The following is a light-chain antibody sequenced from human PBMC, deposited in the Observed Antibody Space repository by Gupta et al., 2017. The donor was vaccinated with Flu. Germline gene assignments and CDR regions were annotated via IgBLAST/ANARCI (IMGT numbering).Light chain of an antibody. J-gene: IGKJ1*01. CDR3: QHYGSSPQT. Sequence: ELVLTQSPGTLSLSPGERATLSCRAGQSVSSSYLAWYQQKPGQAPRLLIYAASSRATGIPDRVSGSGSGTDFTLTISRLEPEDFAVYYCQHYGSSPQTFGQGTKVEIK. V-gene: IGKV3-20*01. CDR2: AAS. CDR1: QSVSSSY.